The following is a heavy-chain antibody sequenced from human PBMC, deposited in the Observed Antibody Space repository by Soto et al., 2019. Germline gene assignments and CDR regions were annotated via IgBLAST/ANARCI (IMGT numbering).Heavy chain of an antibody. J-gene: IGHJ4*02. CDR2: ISYDGSNK. V-gene: IGHV3-30-3*01. Sequence: QVQLVESGGGVVQPGRSLRLSCAASGFTFSSYAMHWVRQAPGKGLEWVAVISYDGSNKYYADSVKGRFTISRDNSKNMLYLQMNSLRAEDTAVYYCPRGVGATQFDYWGQGTLVTVSS. D-gene: IGHD1-26*01. CDR3: PRGVGATQFDY. CDR1: GFTFSSYA.